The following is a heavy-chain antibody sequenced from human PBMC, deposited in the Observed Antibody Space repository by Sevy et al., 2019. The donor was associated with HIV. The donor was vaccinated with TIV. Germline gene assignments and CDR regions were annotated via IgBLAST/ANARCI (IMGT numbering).Heavy chain of an antibody. V-gene: IGHV4-59*01. CDR1: GGSLSTYY. Sequence: SETLSLTCTVSGGSLSTYYWSWIRQPPGKGLEWIGYIYYSGSTNYNPSLKSRVTISVDTSKNQFSLKLTSVTAADTAVYYCARVSGWGGWFDPWGQRTLVTVSS. CDR3: ARVSGWGGWFDP. J-gene: IGHJ5*02. CDR2: IYYSGST. D-gene: IGHD3-16*01.